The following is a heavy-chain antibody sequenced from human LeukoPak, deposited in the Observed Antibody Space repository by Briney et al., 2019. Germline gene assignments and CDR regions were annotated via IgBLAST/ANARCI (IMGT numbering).Heavy chain of an antibody. D-gene: IGHD5-18*01. CDR3: ARELRSGYSNYYYSFYMDV. Sequence: GGSLRLSCAAAGFTFSKYAMHWVRQAPGNGLEYVSAISSNGGSTYDANSVKGRFTISRDNSTNTLYSQMGRLIAEDMAVYYCARELRSGYSNYYYSFYMDVWGKGTTVTVSS. CDR1: GFTFSKYA. J-gene: IGHJ6*03. V-gene: IGHV3-64*01. CDR2: ISSNGGST.